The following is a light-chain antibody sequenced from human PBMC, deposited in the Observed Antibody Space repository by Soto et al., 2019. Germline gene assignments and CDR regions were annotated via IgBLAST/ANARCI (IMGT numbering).Light chain of an antibody. CDR2: GAS. V-gene: IGKV3-20*01. CDR3: QQYGSSLTWT. CDR1: QSVSTSY. Sequence: EIVLAQSPGTLSLSPGERATLSFIAIQSVSTSYLAWYQQKPGQAPRLLIYGASSRATGIPDRFSGSGSGTDFTLTISRLEPEDFAVYYCQQYGSSLTWTFGQGTKVDIK. J-gene: IGKJ1*01.